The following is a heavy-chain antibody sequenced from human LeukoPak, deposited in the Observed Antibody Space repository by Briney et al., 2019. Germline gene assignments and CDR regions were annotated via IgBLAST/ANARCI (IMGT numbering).Heavy chain of an antibody. CDR1: GGSFSGYY. CDR2: INHSGST. CDR3: ARDLKRESSGWYRGSPHPKNLFDY. D-gene: IGHD6-19*01. Sequence: SETLSLTCAVYGGSFSGYYWSWIRQPPGKGLEWIGEINHSGSTNYNPYLKSRVTISVDTSKNQFSLKLSSVTAADTAVYYCARDLKRESSGWYRGSPHPKNLFDYWGQGTLVTVSS. J-gene: IGHJ4*02. V-gene: IGHV4-34*01.